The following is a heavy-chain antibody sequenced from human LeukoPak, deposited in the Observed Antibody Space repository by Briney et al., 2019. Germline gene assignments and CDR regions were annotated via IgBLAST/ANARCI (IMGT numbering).Heavy chain of an antibody. D-gene: IGHD6-13*01. CDR2: IRYDGSNK. J-gene: IGHJ4*02. V-gene: IGHV3-30*02. Sequence: GGSLRLSCAASGFTFSSYGMHWVRQAPGKGLEWVAFIRYDGSNKYYADSMKGRFTISRDNSKNTLYLQMNSLRAEDTAVYYCAKRAREYSSSWYTFDYWGQGTLVTVSS. CDR3: AKRAREYSSSWYTFDY. CDR1: GFTFSSYG.